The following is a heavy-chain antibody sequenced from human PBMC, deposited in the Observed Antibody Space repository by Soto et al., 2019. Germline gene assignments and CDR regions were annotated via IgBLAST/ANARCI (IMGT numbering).Heavy chain of an antibody. Sequence: SVKVSCKASGGTFSSYAISWVRQAPGQGLEWMGGIILIFGTANYAQKFQGRVTITADESTSTAYMELSSLRSEDTAVYYCARDRRYCSGGSCPEQYYYYYGMDVWGQGTTVTGSS. CDR3: ARDRRYCSGGSCPEQYYYYYGMDV. J-gene: IGHJ6*02. CDR2: IILIFGTA. D-gene: IGHD2-15*01. V-gene: IGHV1-69*13. CDR1: GGTFSSYA.